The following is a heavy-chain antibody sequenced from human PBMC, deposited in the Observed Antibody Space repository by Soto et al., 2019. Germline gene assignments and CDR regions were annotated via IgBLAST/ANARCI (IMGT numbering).Heavy chain of an antibody. V-gene: IGHV3-21*01. CDR1: GFSLSTYR. J-gene: IGHJ6*02. D-gene: IGHD2-8*01. CDR3: ARDNGAELEFLFYCAMDV. Sequence: EVQLVESGGGLVKPGGSLRLSCVASGFSLSTYRIHWVRQAPGKGLEWVSSISSSSDYIYYADSVKGRFTVSRDNAKNSIFLQMNRLKAEDTSVFYCARDNGAELEFLFYCAMDVWGQGTTVTVSS. CDR2: ISSSSDYI.